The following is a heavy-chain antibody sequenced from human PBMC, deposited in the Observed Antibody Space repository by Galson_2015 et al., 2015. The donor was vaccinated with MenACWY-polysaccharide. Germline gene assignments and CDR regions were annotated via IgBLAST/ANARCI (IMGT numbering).Heavy chain of an antibody. D-gene: IGHD4-23*01. CDR3: ARGGHDYGGNSGIYYFDY. V-gene: IGHV3-53*01. Sequence: SLRLSCAASGFAVSTNYMAWVRQAPGKGLEWVSLIYSGATTYYPDSVTGRFTISRDNSMNTVYLQMNRLRAEDTAVYYCARGGHDYGGNSGIYYFDYWGRGTLVTVSS. CDR1: GFAVSTNY. CDR2: IYSGATT. J-gene: IGHJ4*02.